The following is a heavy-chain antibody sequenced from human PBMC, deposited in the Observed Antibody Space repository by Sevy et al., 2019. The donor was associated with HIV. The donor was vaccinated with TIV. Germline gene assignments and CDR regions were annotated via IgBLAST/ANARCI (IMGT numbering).Heavy chain of an antibody. J-gene: IGHJ3*02. CDR1: GFTFSSYS. CDR2: ISSSSSYI. CDR3: ARGRGSGSYLAFDI. Sequence: GGSLRLSCAASGFTFSSYSMNWVRQAPGKGLEWVSSISSSSSYIYYADSVKGRFTISRDNAKNSLYLQMNSLRAEDTAVYYCARGRGSGSYLAFDIWGQGIMVTVSS. V-gene: IGHV3-21*01. D-gene: IGHD3-10*01.